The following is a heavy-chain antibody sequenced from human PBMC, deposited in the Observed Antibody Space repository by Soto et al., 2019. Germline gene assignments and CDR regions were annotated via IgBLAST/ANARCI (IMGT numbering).Heavy chain of an antibody. CDR3: ARDRLAGSGGGYYPISSY. Sequence: ASVKVSCKASGYTFSNYGISWVRQAPGQGLEWMGWISAYNGNTNYAQKLQDRVTMTTDTSTSTDYMELRSLRSDDPAVYYCARDRLAGSGGGYYPISSYCGQRALVPGSS. CDR2: ISAYNGNT. J-gene: IGHJ4*02. D-gene: IGHD2-15*01. V-gene: IGHV1-18*01. CDR1: GYTFSNYG.